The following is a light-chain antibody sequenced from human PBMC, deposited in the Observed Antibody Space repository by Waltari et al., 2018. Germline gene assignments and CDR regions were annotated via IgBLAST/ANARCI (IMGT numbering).Light chain of an antibody. CDR3: QHYNTYRT. J-gene: IGKJ1*01. CDR1: QSISSW. CDR2: GAS. Sequence: DIQMTQSPSTLSASVGDRVTSTCRASQSISSWLAWYQQKPGKAPKLLIYGASTLEGGVPSRFSGSGSGTEFSLTISSLQPDDFATYYCQHYNTYRTFGQGTKVEIK. V-gene: IGKV1-5*01.